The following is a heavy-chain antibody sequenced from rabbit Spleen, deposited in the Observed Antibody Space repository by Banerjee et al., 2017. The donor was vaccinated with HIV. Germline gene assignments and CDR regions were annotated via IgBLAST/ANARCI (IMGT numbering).Heavy chain of an antibody. Sequence: VESGGALVKPGASLTLTCIASGVSFGGDSYMCWVRQAPGKGLEWIACIDSGSSGFTYFATWAIGRFTCSKPSSTTVTLQMTRLTAADTATYFCARDTSSSFSSYGMDLWGPGTLVTVS. CDR3: ARDTSSSFSSYGMDL. J-gene: IGHJ6*01. CDR2: IDSGSSGFT. V-gene: IGHV1S40*01. D-gene: IGHD1-1*01. CDR1: GVSFGGDSY.